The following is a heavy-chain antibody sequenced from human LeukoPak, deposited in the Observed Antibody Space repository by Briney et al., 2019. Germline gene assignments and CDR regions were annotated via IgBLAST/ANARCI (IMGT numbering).Heavy chain of an antibody. V-gene: IGHV4-34*01. CDR2: IHRSGST. CDR1: GGSFSGYS. CDR3: ARGVPHYCSSTTCPNDY. J-gene: IGHJ4*02. D-gene: IGHD2-2*01. Sequence: KPSETLSLTCAVYGGSFSGYSWSWIRQPPGKGLEWIGEIHRSGSTNYHPSLKSRVTISVDTSKNQFSLKLSSVTAADTAVYYCARGVPHYCSSTTCPNDYWGQGTLVTVSS.